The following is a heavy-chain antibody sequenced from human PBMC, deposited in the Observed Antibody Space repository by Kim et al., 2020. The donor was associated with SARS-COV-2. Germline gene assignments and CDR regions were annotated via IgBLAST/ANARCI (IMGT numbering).Heavy chain of an antibody. CDR3: ARGRKTVTMIVVVMTGDVYYFDY. CDR2: INHSGSA. CDR1: GGSFSGYY. Sequence: SETLSLTCAVYGGSFSGYYWSCIRQPPGKGLEWIGEINHSGSANYNPSLKSRVTISLDTSKNQFSLKLSSVTAADTAVYYCARGRKTVTMIVVVMTGDVYYFDYWGQGTLVTVSS. V-gene: IGHV4-34*01. D-gene: IGHD3-22*01. J-gene: IGHJ4*02.